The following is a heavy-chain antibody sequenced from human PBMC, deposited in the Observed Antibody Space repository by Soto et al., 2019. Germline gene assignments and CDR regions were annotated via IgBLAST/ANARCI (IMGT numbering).Heavy chain of an antibody. J-gene: IGHJ4*02. Sequence: SGESLKISCKGSGYSFTSYWIGWVRQMPGKGLEWMGIIYPGDSDTRYSPSFQGQVTISADKSISTAYLQWSSLKASDTAMYYCARQLGYCSGGSCYPLDYWGQGTLVTVSS. V-gene: IGHV5-51*01. CDR3: ARQLGYCSGGSCYPLDY. CDR1: GYSFTSYW. D-gene: IGHD2-15*01. CDR2: IYPGDSDT.